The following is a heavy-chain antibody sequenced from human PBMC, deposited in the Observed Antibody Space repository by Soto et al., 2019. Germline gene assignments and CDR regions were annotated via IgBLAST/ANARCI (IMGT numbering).Heavy chain of an antibody. V-gene: IGHV3-23*01. D-gene: IGHD4-17*01. J-gene: IGHJ4*02. CDR3: AKRGLREIKDDY. CDR2: ISAGGGNT. CDR1: GFTFSSYA. Sequence: DVQVLESGGGLVQPGGSLRLSCAASGFTFSSYAMSWVRQAPGKGLEWVSTISAGGGNTYYADSVKGRFTISRDNSKNTLKQQKNSRGAEDTAVYYCAKRGLREIKDDYWGQGTLVTVSS.